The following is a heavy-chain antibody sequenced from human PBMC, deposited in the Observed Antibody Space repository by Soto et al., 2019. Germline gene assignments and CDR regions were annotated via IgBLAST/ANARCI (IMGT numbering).Heavy chain of an antibody. D-gene: IGHD3-16*01. CDR1: GATLSSDW. Sequence: EVRLVESGGGLVQPGGSLRLSCAVSGATLSSDWMNWVRQAPGKGLEWVAHTNQDGTEKYYVDSVKGRFTISRDNAKNFLYRQMNRLGVDEQAVFFCSGGGGDAFWGQGTLVTVSS. V-gene: IGHV3-7*04. CDR3: SGGGGDAF. CDR2: TNQDGTEK. J-gene: IGHJ4*02.